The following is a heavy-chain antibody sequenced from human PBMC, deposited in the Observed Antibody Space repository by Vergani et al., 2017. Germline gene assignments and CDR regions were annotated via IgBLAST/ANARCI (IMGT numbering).Heavy chain of an antibody. D-gene: IGHD6-6*01. Sequence: QVQLQQWGAGLLKPSETLSLTCAVYVGSFSGYYWSCIRQPPGKGLEWIGEINHSGSTNYNPSLKSRVTISVDTSKNQFSLKLSSVTAADTAVYYCARVVWYSSSFSYLDYWGQGTLVTVSS. V-gene: IGHV4-34*01. CDR2: INHSGST. CDR1: VGSFSGYY. CDR3: ARVVWYSSSFSYLDY. J-gene: IGHJ4*02.